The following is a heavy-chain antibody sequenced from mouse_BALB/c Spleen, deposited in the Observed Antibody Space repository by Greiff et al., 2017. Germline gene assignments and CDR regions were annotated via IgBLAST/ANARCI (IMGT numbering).Heavy chain of an antibody. J-gene: IGHJ1*01. V-gene: IGHV2-9*02. CDR2: IWAGGST. D-gene: IGHD2-4*01. CDR1: GFSLTSYG. CDR3: ARVYYDYGGEYFDV. Sequence: VHLVESGPGLVAPSQSLSITCTVSGFSLTSYGVHWVRQPPGKGLEWLGVIWAGGSTNYNSALMSRLSISKDNSKSQVFLKMNSLQTDDTAIYYCARVYYDYGGEYFDVWGAGTTVTVSS.